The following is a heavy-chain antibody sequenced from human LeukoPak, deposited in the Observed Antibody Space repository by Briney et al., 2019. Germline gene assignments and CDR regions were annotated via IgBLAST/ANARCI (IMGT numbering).Heavy chain of an antibody. CDR1: GGSIGIYY. CDR2: IYYSGST. J-gene: IGHJ3*02. Sequence: SSETLSLTCTVSGGSIGIYYWSWIRQPPGKGLEWIGYIYYSGSTNYNPSLKSRVTISVDTSKNQFSLKLSSVTAADTAVYYCASHRSPGDAFDIWGQGTMVTVSS. CDR3: ASHRSPGDAFDI. V-gene: IGHV4-59*08.